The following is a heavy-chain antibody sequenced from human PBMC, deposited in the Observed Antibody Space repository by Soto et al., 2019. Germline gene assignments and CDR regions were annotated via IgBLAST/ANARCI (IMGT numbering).Heavy chain of an antibody. CDR2: ISPYDGSK. D-gene: IGHD1-26*01. CDR1: GFTFTNYF. J-gene: IGHJ6*02. V-gene: IGHV1-46*01. CDR3: ARGDDRGSTGFYYYYGMDV. Sequence: QVQLVQSGAEVKKPGASVKVSCKASGFTFTNYFFHWVRQAPRQGLEWMGIISPYDGSKNYQQSLQGRVTMTSDTSTSTVYMELRSLRSEDTAVYFCARGDDRGSTGFYYYYGMDVWGHGTMITVSS.